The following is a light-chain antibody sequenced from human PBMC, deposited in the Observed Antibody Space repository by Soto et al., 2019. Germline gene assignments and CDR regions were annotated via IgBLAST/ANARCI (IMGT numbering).Light chain of an antibody. CDR1: QSISSG. J-gene: IGKJ1*01. Sequence: DIHMTQSPSPLTASVGDRVTITLRASQSISSGLAWNKQKPGKDPKRRISKASSLEGGVPSRFSGSGSGTDFTLTISSLHPEDFATYDCQQYNSRRAFGQGTKVDIK. CDR2: KAS. CDR3: QQYNSRRA. V-gene: IGKV1-5*03.